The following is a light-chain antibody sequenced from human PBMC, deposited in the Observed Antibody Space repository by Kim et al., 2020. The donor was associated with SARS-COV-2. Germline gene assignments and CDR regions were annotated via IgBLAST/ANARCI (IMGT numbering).Light chain of an antibody. Sequence: EIVLTQSPATLSLSPGERATLSCRASQSISTYLAWYQHKPGQAPRLLIYDASNRATGIPARFSGSGSGTDFILTISSLEPEDFAVYYCQQRSNWPLAFGQGTRLEI. J-gene: IGKJ5*01. CDR3: QQRSNWPLA. CDR2: DAS. CDR1: QSISTY. V-gene: IGKV3-11*01.